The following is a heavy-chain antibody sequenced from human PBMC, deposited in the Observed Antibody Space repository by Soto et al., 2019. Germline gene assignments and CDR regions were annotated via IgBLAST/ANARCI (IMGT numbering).Heavy chain of an antibody. J-gene: IGHJ4*02. CDR2: ITTSGSYI. CDR1: GFTFSDYS. V-gene: IGHV3-11*05. D-gene: IGHD5-12*01. Sequence: QVQLVESGGGLVKPGGSLRLSCAASGFTFSDYSMTWIRQAPGKGLEYISYITTSGSYINYADSVKGRLTVSRDNPKNSLYLQMNSLRAEDTAVYYCARVRDSGYDFDDWGQGTLVTVSS. CDR3: ARVRDSGYDFDD.